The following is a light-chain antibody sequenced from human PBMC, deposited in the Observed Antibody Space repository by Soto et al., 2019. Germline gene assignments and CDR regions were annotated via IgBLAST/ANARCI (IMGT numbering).Light chain of an antibody. J-gene: IGKJ3*01. CDR1: QSISDY. V-gene: IGKV1-39*01. CDR2: AAS. Sequence: DIQMTQSPFSLSASLGDRVTITSRASQSISDYLNWYQQKPGKGPKLLIFAASSLQVGVPSRFSGSGSGTDFTLTISSLQPEDFATYFCHQSHSAPFTFGPGTTVDIK. CDR3: HQSHSAPFT.